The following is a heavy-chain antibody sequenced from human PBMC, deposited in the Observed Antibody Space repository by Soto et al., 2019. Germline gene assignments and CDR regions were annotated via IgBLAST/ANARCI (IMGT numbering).Heavy chain of an antibody. D-gene: IGHD4-17*01. Sequence: ASVKVSCKASGYTFISYYLHWVRQAPGQGLEWMGIINPAGGSTSYAQKFQGRVAMTRDTSTSTVYMELSSLRSEDTAVYYCASESYGGEFDSWGQGTLVTVSS. V-gene: IGHV1-46*01. CDR1: GYTFISYY. CDR3: ASESYGGEFDS. CDR2: INPAGGST. J-gene: IGHJ4*02.